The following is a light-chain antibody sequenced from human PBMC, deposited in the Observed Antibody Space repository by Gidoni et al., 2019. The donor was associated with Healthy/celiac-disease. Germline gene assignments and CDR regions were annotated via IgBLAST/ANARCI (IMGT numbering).Light chain of an antibody. CDR2: GAS. CDR3: QQSNNWPPLT. Sequence: EIVMTQSPATLSVSPGERATLSCRASQSVSSNLAWYQQKPGQAPRLLIYGASTRATGIPARFSGSGSVTEFTLTISSLQSEDFAVYYCQQSNNWPPLTFGGGPKVEIK. V-gene: IGKV3-15*01. J-gene: IGKJ4*01. CDR1: QSVSSN.